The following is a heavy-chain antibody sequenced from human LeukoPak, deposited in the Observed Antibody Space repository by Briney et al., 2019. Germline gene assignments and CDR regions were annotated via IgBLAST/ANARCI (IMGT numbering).Heavy chain of an antibody. D-gene: IGHD4-17*01. CDR3: ARGGGDYWRYFDL. J-gene: IGHJ2*01. CDR2: IYYSGSA. CDR1: GGSISGFY. Sequence: PSETLSLTCTVAGGSISGFYWGWIRQAPGKGLEWIGFIYYSGSANYNPSLKSRVTMSVDTSKNQFSLKLSSVTAADTAFYYCARGGGDYWRYFDLWGRGTLVTVSS. V-gene: IGHV4-59*01.